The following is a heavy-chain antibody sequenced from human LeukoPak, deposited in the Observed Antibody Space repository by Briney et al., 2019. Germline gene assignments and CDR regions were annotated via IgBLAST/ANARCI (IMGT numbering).Heavy chain of an antibody. Sequence: GGSLRLSCAASGFTFSSYGMHWVRQAPGKGPEWVAAISSDGSKKDYADSVKGRFSISRDKSKNTLYLQMNSLRAEDTAVYYCASHSGSYQYFWGQGTLVTVSS. CDR1: GFTFSSYG. V-gene: IGHV3-33*05. J-gene: IGHJ4*02. CDR3: ASHSGSYQYF. D-gene: IGHD1-26*01. CDR2: ISSDGSKK.